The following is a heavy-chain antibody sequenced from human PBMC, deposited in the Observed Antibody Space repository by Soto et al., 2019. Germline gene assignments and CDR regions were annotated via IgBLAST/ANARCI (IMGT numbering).Heavy chain of an antibody. CDR2: IFHTGGT. CDR3: ARTWLAGGTPADAFDI. Sequence: SETLSLTCAVSASSVSSAYFWGWIRQPPGKGLEWIATIFHTGGTYYNPSLKSRVTISVDTSNNQFSLRLNSVTAADTALYFCARTWLAGGTPADAFDIWGQGTMVTVSS. V-gene: IGHV4-38-2*01. J-gene: IGHJ3*02. D-gene: IGHD2-15*01. CDR1: ASSVSSAYF.